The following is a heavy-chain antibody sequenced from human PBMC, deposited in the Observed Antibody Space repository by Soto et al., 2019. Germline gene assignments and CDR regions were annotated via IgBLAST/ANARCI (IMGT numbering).Heavy chain of an antibody. CDR3: ARGGGYYSPFDY. J-gene: IGHJ4*02. D-gene: IGHD3-10*01. CDR2: IYYSGST. Sequence: SETLSLTCTVSGGSVSRGSYYWSWIRQPPGKGLEWIGYIYYSGSTNYNPSLKSRVTISVDTSKSQFSLKLSSVTAADTAVYYCARGGGYYSPFDYWGQGTLVTVSS. CDR1: GGSVSRGSYY. V-gene: IGHV4-61*01.